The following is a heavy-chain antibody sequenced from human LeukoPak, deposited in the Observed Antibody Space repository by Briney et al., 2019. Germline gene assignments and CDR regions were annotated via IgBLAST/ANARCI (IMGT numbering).Heavy chain of an antibody. V-gene: IGHV1-2*02. CDR3: SRDFGEPTGYYMDV. J-gene: IGHJ6*03. D-gene: IGHD3-3*01. Sequence: ASVKVSCKASGYTFTGYYMHWVRQAPGQGLEWMGWINPNSGDTDYAQKFQGRVTMTRDTSISTAYMELSSLRSDDTAVYYCSRDFGEPTGYYMDVWGKGTTVTVSS. CDR1: GYTFTGYY. CDR2: INPNSGDT.